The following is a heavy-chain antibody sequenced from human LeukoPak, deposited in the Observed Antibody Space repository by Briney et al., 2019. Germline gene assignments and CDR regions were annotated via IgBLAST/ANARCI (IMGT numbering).Heavy chain of an antibody. D-gene: IGHD3-9*01. V-gene: IGHV4-30-2*01. J-gene: IGHJ3*02. Sequence: SETLSLTCAVSGGSISSGGYSWSWIRQPPGKGLEWIGYIYHSGSTYYNPSLKSRVTISVDTSKNQFSLKLSSVTAADTAMYYCARDRALRYFDWSREGDDAFDIWGQGTMATVSS. CDR1: GGSISSGGYS. CDR2: IYHSGST. CDR3: ARDRALRYFDWSREGDDAFDI.